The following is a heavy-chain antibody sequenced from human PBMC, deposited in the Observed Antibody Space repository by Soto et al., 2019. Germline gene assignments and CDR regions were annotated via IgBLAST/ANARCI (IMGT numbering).Heavy chain of an antibody. CDR3: GRAHRVLQQLVNYYYSMDV. CDR2: IYHSGST. J-gene: IGHJ6*02. D-gene: IGHD6-13*01. Sequence: SETLSLTCAVSGGSISSGGYSWSWIRQPPGKGLEWIGYIYHSGSTYYNPSLKSRVTISVDTSKNQFSLKLTSVTAADTAVYYCGRAHRVLQQLVNYYYSMDVWGQGTTVTVSS. V-gene: IGHV4-30-2*05. CDR1: GGSISSGGYS.